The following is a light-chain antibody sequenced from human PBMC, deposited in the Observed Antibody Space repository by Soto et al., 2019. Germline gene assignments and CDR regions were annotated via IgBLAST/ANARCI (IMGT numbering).Light chain of an antibody. V-gene: IGLV2-8*01. CDR1: SSDVGGYNY. CDR3: ATWDDSLNALYV. Sequence: QSVLTQPPSASGSPGQSVTISCTGTSSDVGGYNYVSWYQQHPGKAPKLMIYEVSKRPSGVPDRFSGSKSGPSASLAINGLQSEDEADYYCATWDDSLNALYVFGTGTKVTVL. CDR2: EVS. J-gene: IGLJ1*01.